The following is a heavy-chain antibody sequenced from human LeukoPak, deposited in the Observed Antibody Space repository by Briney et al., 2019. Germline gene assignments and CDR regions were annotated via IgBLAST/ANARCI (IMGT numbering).Heavy chain of an antibody. CDR2: IYSGGST. Sequence: GGSLRLSCAASGFTVSSNYMSWVRQAPGKGLEWVSVIYSGGSTYYADSVKGRFTISRDNSKNTLYLQMNSLRAEDTAVYYCAGAEDIGYCSGGSCYPQYYFDYWGQGTLVTVSS. V-gene: IGHV3-66*02. J-gene: IGHJ4*02. D-gene: IGHD2-15*01. CDR3: AGAEDIGYCSGGSCYPQYYFDY. CDR1: GFTVSSNY.